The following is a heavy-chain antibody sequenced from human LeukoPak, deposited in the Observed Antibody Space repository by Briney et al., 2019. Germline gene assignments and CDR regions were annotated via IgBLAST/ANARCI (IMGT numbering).Heavy chain of an antibody. J-gene: IGHJ4*02. Sequence: PSVKVSCKASGGTFSSYTISWVRQAPGQGLEWMGGIIPILGTANYAQEFQGRVTITADESTSTAYMELSSLRSEDTAVYYCARANQGGYASTFDYWGQGTLVTVSS. CDR3: ARANQGGYASTFDY. V-gene: IGHV1-69*13. D-gene: IGHD5-12*01. CDR1: GGTFSSYT. CDR2: IIPILGTA.